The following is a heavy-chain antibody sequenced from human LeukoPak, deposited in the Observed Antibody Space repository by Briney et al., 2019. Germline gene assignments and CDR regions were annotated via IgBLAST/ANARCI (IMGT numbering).Heavy chain of an antibody. V-gene: IGHV3-30*18. CDR1: GFTFSSYG. CDR3: AKDRVAIQFWSHGCGMDV. J-gene: IGHJ6*02. D-gene: IGHD5-18*01. CDR2: ISYDGSNK. Sequence: GGSLRLSCAASGFTFSSYGMHWVRQAPGKGLEWVAVISYDGSNKYYAGSVRGRFTISRDNSKNTLYLQMNSLRAEDTAVYYCAKDRVAIQFWSHGCGMDVWGQGTTVTVSS.